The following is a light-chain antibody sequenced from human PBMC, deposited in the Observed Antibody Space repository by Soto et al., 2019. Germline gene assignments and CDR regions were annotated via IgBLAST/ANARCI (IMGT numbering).Light chain of an antibody. CDR3: QQYGSSFT. Sequence: EIVLTQSPGTLSLSPGERATLSCRASQSVSSSYIAWYQQKPGQAPRLLIYGASSRATGIPDRFSGSGSGNDFTITISRLEAEDFAVYYCQQYGSSFTFGPGTKVDIK. CDR1: QSVSSSY. V-gene: IGKV3-20*01. J-gene: IGKJ3*01. CDR2: GAS.